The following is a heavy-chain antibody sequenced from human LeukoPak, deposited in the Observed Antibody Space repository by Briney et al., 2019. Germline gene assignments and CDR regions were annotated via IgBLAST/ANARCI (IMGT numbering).Heavy chain of an antibody. CDR1: GFTFSSYE. D-gene: IGHD2-15*01. V-gene: IGHV3-48*03. CDR3: ARARRDCSGGSCYPDYNWFDP. Sequence: GGSLRLSCAASGFTFSSYEMNWVRQAPGKGLDWVSYISSSGSAIYYADSVRGRFIISRDNAKNSLYLQMNSLRAEDTAVYYCARARRDCSGGSCYPDYNWFDPWGKGTLVTVSS. J-gene: IGHJ5*02. CDR2: ISSSGSAI.